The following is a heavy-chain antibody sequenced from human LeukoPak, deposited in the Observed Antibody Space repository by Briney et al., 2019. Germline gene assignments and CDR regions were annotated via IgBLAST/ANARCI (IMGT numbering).Heavy chain of an antibody. CDR3: AKGARGDTVTSIVGLNWFDP. CDR1: GFTFSTYG. V-gene: IGHV3-33*03. Sequence: GRSLRLSCAASGFTFSTYGMRWVRQAPGKGLEWVAVIWYDGNNKYYADSVKGRFSISRDNSKNTLYLQMNSLRADDTAVYYCAKGARGDTVTSIVGLNWFDPWGQGTLVTVSS. J-gene: IGHJ5*02. D-gene: IGHD4-17*01. CDR2: IWYDGNNK.